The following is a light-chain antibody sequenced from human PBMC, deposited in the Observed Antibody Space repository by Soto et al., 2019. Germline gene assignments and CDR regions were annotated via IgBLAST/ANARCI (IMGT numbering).Light chain of an antibody. CDR2: EVS. V-gene: IGLV2-14*01. CDR3: SSYTTSSADVV. J-gene: IGLJ2*01. Sequence: QSVLTQPASVSGSPGQSITISCTGTSSDVGGYNYVSWYQQHPGKAPKLMIYEVSNRPSGVSNRFSGSKSGNTASLTISGLQADDEDEYYCSSYTTSSADVVFGGGTKVTVL. CDR1: SSDVGGYNY.